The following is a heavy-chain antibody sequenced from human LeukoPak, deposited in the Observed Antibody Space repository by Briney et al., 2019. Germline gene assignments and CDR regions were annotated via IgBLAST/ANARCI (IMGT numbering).Heavy chain of an antibody. V-gene: IGHV4-39*07. Sequence: SETLSLTCTVSGGSISSSSYYWGWIRQPPGKGMEWIGYIYHSGSTYYNPSLKSRVTISVDRSKNQFSLKLSSVTAADTAVYYCARGGSYYYYGMDVWGQGTTVTVSS. J-gene: IGHJ6*02. CDR3: ARGGSYYYYGMDV. D-gene: IGHD1-26*01. CDR1: GGSISSSSYY. CDR2: IYHSGST.